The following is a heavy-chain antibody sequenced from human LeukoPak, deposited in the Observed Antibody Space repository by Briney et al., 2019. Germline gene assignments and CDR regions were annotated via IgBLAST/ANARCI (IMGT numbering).Heavy chain of an antibody. Sequence: GGSLRLSCAASGFTFSSYAMSWVRQAPGKGLEWVSAISGSGGSTYYADSVKGRFTISRDNAKNSLYLQMNSLRAEDTAVYYCARGNRRDGYNPPASYWGQGTLVTVSS. CDR2: ISGSGGST. CDR1: GFTFSSYA. J-gene: IGHJ4*02. D-gene: IGHD5-24*01. CDR3: ARGNRRDGYNPPASY. V-gene: IGHV3-23*01.